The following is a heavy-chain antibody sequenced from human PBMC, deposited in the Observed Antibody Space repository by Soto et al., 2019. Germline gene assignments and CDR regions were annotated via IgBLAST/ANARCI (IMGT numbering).Heavy chain of an antibody. Sequence: ASVKVSCKASGYTFTSYYMHWVRQAPGQGLEWMGIINPSGGSTSYAQKFQGRVTMTRNTSISTAYMELSSLRFEDTAVYYCARSINVSPDYMDVWGKGTTVTVSS. J-gene: IGHJ6*03. D-gene: IGHD3-9*01. CDR3: ARSINVSPDYMDV. V-gene: IGHV1-46*01. CDR2: INPSGGST. CDR1: GYTFTSYY.